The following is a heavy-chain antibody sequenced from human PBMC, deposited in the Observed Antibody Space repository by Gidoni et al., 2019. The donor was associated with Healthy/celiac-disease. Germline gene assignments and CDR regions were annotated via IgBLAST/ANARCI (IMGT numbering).Heavy chain of an antibody. J-gene: IGHJ3*02. D-gene: IGHD1-26*01. CDR2: IYYSGST. CDR3: ASGVKWVTSGAFDI. CDR1: GGSISSSSYD. Sequence: QLQLQESGPGLVKPSETLSLTCTVSGGSISSSSYDWGWIRQPPGKGLEWIGRIYYSGSTYYNPSLKSRVTISVDTSKNQFSLKLGSVTAADTAVYYCASGVKWVTSGAFDIWGQGTMVTVSS. V-gene: IGHV4-39*01.